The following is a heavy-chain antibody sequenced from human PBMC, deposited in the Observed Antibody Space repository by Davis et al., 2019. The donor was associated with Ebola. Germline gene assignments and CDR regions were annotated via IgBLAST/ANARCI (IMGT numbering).Heavy chain of an antibody. CDR1: GFTFSAYS. J-gene: IGHJ4*02. CDR3: ARAPPLYSSGWYLPY. CDR2: SSRSGSTI. Sequence: SLKISCAASGFTFSAYSMSWLRQAPGMGLEWVSYSSRSGSTIYYADSVKGRFTISRDNAKNSLYLQMNSLRAEDTAVYYCARAPPLYSSGWYLPYWGQGTLVTVSS. D-gene: IGHD6-19*01. V-gene: IGHV3-11*04.